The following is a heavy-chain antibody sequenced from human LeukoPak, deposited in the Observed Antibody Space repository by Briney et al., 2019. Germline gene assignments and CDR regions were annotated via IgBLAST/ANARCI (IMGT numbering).Heavy chain of an antibody. Sequence: GGSLRLSCAASGFTFSSYSMNWVRQAPGKGLEWVSSISSSSSYIYYADSVKGRFTISRDNAKNSLYLQMNSLRAEDTAVYYCARDSTLDYGDPETYYYYYYYMDVWGKGTTVTISS. CDR1: GFTFSSYS. V-gene: IGHV3-21*01. J-gene: IGHJ6*03. D-gene: IGHD4-17*01. CDR2: ISSSSSYI. CDR3: ARDSTLDYGDPETYYYYYYYMDV.